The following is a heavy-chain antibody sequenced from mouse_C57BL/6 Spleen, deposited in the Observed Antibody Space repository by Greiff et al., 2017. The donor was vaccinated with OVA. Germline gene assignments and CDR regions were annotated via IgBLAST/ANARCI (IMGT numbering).Heavy chain of an antibody. V-gene: IGHV1-55*01. CDR1: GYTFTSYW. CDR3: ARGREYYYGSSYENAMDY. D-gene: IGHD1-1*01. J-gene: IGHJ4*01. CDR2: IYPGSGST. Sequence: QVQLQQPGAELVKPGASVKMSCKASGYTFTSYWLTWVKQRPGQGLEWIGDIYPGSGSTTYNEKFKSKATLTVDTSSSTAYMQLSSLTSEDSAVDYCARGREYYYGSSYENAMDYWGQGTSVTVSS.